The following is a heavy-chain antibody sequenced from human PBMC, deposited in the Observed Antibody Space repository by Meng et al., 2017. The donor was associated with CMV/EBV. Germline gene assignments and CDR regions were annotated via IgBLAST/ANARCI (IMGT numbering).Heavy chain of an antibody. J-gene: IGHJ4*02. Sequence: GSLRLSCTVSGGSISSYYWSWIRQPPGKGLEWIGDIYYSGSTNYNPSLKSRVTISVDTSKNQFSLKLSSVTAADTAVYYCAREQYYYDSSGYYYLGGKDYWGQGTLVTVSS. V-gene: IGHV4-59*01. CDR2: IYYSGST. CDR3: AREQYYYDSSGYYYLGGKDY. D-gene: IGHD3-22*01. CDR1: GGSISSYY.